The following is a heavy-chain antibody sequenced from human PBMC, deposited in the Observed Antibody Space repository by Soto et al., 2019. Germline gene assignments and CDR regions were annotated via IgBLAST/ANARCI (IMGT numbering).Heavy chain of an antibody. Sequence: QAQLLQSGGGVVQPGRSLRLSCVASGFMFSTYGMHWVRQAPGKGLEWVALISYDGSVKYHADFVKGRFTISRDNSKNTLYLQMDTLGPADTSVYFCASDSGPYNYWGQGSLFTFSS. CDR3: ASDSGPYNY. CDR2: ISYDGSVK. CDR1: GFMFSTYG. D-gene: IGHD2-15*01. J-gene: IGHJ4*02. V-gene: IGHV3-30*03.